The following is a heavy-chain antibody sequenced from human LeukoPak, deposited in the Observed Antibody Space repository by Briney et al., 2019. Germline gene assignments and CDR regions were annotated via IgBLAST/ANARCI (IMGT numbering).Heavy chain of an antibody. CDR2: INHSGST. CDR3: ARGDYYDSSGYHYAFDY. Sequence: SETLSLTCAVYGGSFSGYYWSWIRHPPGRGLEWIGEINHSGSTNYNPSLKSRVTISVGTSNNQFSLKLSSVTAADTAVYYCARGDYYDSSGYHYAFDYWGQGTLVTVSS. CDR1: GGSFSGYY. J-gene: IGHJ4*02. D-gene: IGHD3-22*01. V-gene: IGHV4-34*01.